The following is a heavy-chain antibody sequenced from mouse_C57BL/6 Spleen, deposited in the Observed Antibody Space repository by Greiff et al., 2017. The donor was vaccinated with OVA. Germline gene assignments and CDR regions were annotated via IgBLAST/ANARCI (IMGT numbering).Heavy chain of an antibody. D-gene: IGHD1-1*01. J-gene: IGHJ2*01. CDR1: GYTFTSYW. CDR2: IDPSDSYT. Sequence: VQLKQPGAELVMPGASVKLSCKASGYTFTSYWMHWVKQRPGQGLEWIGEIDPSDSYTNYNQKFKGKSTLTVDKSSSTAYMQLSSLTSEDSAVYYCARSDYYGSSRFDYWGQGTTLTVSS. CDR3: ARSDYYGSSRFDY. V-gene: IGHV1-69*01.